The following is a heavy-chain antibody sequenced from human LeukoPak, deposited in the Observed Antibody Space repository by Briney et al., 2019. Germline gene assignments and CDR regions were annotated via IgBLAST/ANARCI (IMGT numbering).Heavy chain of an antibody. V-gene: IGHV3-23*01. J-gene: IGHJ4*02. Sequence: GGSLRLSCAASGFTFDDYAMHWVRQAPGKGLEWVSAISGGGGTTYYADSVKGRFTISRDNSKNTLFLQMNSLRAEDTAVYYCAKDREGLSSGYDLEYFDYWGQGTLVTVSS. CDR2: ISGGGGTT. D-gene: IGHD5-12*01. CDR1: GFTFDDYA. CDR3: AKDREGLSSGYDLEYFDY.